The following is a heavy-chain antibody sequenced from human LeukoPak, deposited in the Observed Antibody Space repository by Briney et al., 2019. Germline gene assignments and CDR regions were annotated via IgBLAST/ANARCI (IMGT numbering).Heavy chain of an antibody. V-gene: IGHV5-51*01. D-gene: IGHD3-10*01. CDR1: GYSFTSYW. Sequence: GESLKISCKGSGYSFTSYWIGWVRQMPGKGLEWMGIIYPGDSDTGYSPSLQGQVTISADKSISTAYLQWSSLKAPDTAMYYCARGPGSSSPDFDYWGQGTLVTVSS. CDR3: ARGPGSSSPDFDY. J-gene: IGHJ4*02. CDR2: IYPGDSDT.